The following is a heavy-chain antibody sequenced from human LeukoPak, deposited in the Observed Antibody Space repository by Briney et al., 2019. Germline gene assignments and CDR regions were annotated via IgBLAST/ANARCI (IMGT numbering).Heavy chain of an antibody. D-gene: IGHD6-19*01. J-gene: IGHJ4*02. Sequence: PSETLSLTCTVSGGSIISYYWSWIRQPPGKGLEWIGYIYYSGSTNYNPSLKSRVTISVDTSKNQFSLKLSSVTAADTAVYYCARHSSGWYLGYWGQGTLVTVSS. CDR2: IYYSGST. V-gene: IGHV4-59*01. CDR1: GGSIISYY. CDR3: ARHSSGWYLGY.